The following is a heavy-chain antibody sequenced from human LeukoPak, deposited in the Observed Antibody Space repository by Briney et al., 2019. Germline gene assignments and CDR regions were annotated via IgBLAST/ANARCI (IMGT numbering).Heavy chain of an antibody. D-gene: IGHD6-13*01. CDR2: IRYDGLNK. CDR1: GFIFSSYA. CDR3: AKDWSGGQQAYYFYMDV. Sequence: GGSLRLSCTASGFIFSSYAMHWVRQAPGKGLEWVAIIRYDGLNKYYTDSVKGRFTISRDNSKNTLYLQMNSLRAEDTAMYYCAKDWSGGQQAYYFYMDVWGKGTTVTVSS. J-gene: IGHJ6*03. V-gene: IGHV3-30*02.